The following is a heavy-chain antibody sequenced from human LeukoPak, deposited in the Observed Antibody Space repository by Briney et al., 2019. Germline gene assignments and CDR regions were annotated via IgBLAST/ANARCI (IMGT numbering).Heavy chain of an antibody. Sequence: GGSLRLSCAGSGFTFSTYGMTWVRQAPGKGLEWVSAISGSGGSIYYADSVKGRFTISRDNSKNTLFLQMNSLRAEDTAVYYCARSHYDILTGLPDYWGQGTLVTVSS. CDR2: ISGSGGSI. V-gene: IGHV3-23*01. J-gene: IGHJ4*02. CDR1: GFTFSTYG. CDR3: ARSHYDILTGLPDY. D-gene: IGHD3-9*01.